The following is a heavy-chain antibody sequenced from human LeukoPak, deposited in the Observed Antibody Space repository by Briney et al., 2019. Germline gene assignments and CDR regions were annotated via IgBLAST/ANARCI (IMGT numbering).Heavy chain of an antibody. J-gene: IGHJ5*02. CDR1: GYTFIGCY. V-gene: IGHV1-2*02. D-gene: IGHD6-19*01. Sequence: GASVKVSCKASGYTFIGCYMHWVRQAPGPGFEWMGWINPDSGDTNYAQKFQGRVTMTRDTSSSTGYMELSRLRSDDTAVYYCAGVSGWGGDPWGQGTLVIVSS. CDR2: INPDSGDT. CDR3: AGVSGWGGDP.